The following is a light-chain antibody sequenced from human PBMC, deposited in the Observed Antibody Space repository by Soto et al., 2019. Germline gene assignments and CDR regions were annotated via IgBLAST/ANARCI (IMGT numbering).Light chain of an antibody. CDR3: QQYYSTPLT. Sequence: DIVMTQSPASLAVSLAERTTINCNSSQSVLSTSNIKNSLAWYQQKPGQPPKLPIYWASTRESGVPDRFSGSGSGTDFTLTISSLQAEDVAVYYCQQYYSTPLTFGGGTKVEIK. CDR1: QSVLSTSNIKNS. CDR2: WAS. J-gene: IGKJ4*01. V-gene: IGKV4-1*01.